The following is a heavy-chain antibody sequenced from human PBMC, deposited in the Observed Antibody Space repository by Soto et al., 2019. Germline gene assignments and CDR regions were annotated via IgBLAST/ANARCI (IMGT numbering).Heavy chain of an antibody. Sequence: SETLSLTCSVSGGSISGDYYWSWIRQSPAKGLEWIGYIYYSGSSYSNPALQSRLSMSLDTSKNQFSLKLRSVTAADTAVYYCARGGAGWPGYFDSWGQGALVTSPQ. CDR1: GGSISGDYY. CDR3: ARGGAGWPGYFDS. V-gene: IGHV4-30-4*08. D-gene: IGHD2-15*01. J-gene: IGHJ4*02. CDR2: IYYSGSS.